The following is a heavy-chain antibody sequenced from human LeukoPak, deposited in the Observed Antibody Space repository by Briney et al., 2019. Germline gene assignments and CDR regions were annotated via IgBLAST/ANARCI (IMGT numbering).Heavy chain of an antibody. CDR3: ARDSGSSGYNFDY. CDR2: ISSSSSTI. Sequence: PGGSLRLSCAAPGFTFSSYSMNWVRQAPGKGLEWVSYISSSSSTIYYADSVKGRFTISRDNAKNSLYLQMNSLRAEDTAVYYCARDSGSSGYNFDYWGQGTLVTVSS. D-gene: IGHD3-22*01. CDR1: GFTFSSYS. V-gene: IGHV3-48*01. J-gene: IGHJ4*02.